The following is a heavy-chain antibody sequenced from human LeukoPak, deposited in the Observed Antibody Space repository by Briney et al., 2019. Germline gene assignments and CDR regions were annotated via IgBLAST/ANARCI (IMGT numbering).Heavy chain of an antibody. J-gene: IGHJ4*02. CDR1: GFTFSSYS. CDR3: ARDVGIAVADVDY. CDR2: ISSSSSYK. Sequence: GGSLRLSCAASGFTFSSYSMNWVRQAPGKGLEWGSSISSSSSYKYYADSVKGRFTISRDNAKNSLYLQMNSLRAEDTAVYYCARDVGIAVADVDYWGQGTLVTVSS. V-gene: IGHV3-21*01. D-gene: IGHD6-19*01.